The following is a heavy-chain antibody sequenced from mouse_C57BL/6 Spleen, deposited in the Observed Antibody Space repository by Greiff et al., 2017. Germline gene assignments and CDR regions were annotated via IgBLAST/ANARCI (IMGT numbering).Heavy chain of an antibody. Sequence: QVQLQQPGAELVKPGASVKLSCKASGYTFTSYWMHWVKQRPGQGLEWIGMIHPNSGSTNYNEKFKSKDTLTVDKSSSTAYMQLSSLTSEDSAVYYCARSTGTWYFDVWGTGTTVTVSS. V-gene: IGHV1-64*01. D-gene: IGHD4-1*01. CDR1: GYTFTSYW. J-gene: IGHJ1*03. CDR3: ARSTGTWYFDV. CDR2: IHPNSGST.